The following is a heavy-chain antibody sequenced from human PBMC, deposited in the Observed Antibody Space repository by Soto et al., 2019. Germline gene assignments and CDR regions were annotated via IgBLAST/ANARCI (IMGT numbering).Heavy chain of an antibody. CDR2: ISAYNGNT. CDR1: GYTFTSYG. CDR3: ARALPEFRSLSVGCPDSCPSYGMDV. D-gene: IGHD2-2*01. Sequence: QVQLVQSGAEVKKPGASVKVSCKASGYTFTSYGISWVRQAPGQGLEWMGWISAYNGNTNYAQKLQGRATMTTDTSTSTAYMELRSLRSDDTAVYYCARALPEFRSLSVGCPDSCPSYGMDVWGQGTTVTVSS. J-gene: IGHJ6*02. V-gene: IGHV1-18*01.